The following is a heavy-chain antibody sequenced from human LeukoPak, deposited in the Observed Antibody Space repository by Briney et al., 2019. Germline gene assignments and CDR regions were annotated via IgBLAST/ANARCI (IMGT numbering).Heavy chain of an antibody. CDR3: ARISYSSSRYYFDY. Sequence: SETLSLTCTVSGGSISSYYWSWNRQPPGKGLEWIGYIYYSGSTNYNPSLKSRVTISVDTSKNQFSLKLSSVTAADTAVYYCARISYSSSRYYFDYWGQGTLVTVSS. J-gene: IGHJ4*02. CDR1: GGSISSYY. D-gene: IGHD6-13*01. CDR2: IYYSGST. V-gene: IGHV4-59*01.